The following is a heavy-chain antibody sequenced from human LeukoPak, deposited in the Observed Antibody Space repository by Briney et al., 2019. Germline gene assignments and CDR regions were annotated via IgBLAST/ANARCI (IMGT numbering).Heavy chain of an antibody. CDR1: GFTFSSHW. CDR3: ARGLAYGSRSDFFDY. CDR2: IKKDGRDK. J-gene: IGHJ4*02. D-gene: IGHD3-10*01. Sequence: GGSLRLSCAASGFTFSSHWMSWVRRAPGKGLEWVASIKKDGRDKQYVDSVKGRFTISRDDAKNSLSLHMNNLRVEDTAVYYCARGLAYGSRSDFFDYWGQGTLVTVSS. V-gene: IGHV3-7*01.